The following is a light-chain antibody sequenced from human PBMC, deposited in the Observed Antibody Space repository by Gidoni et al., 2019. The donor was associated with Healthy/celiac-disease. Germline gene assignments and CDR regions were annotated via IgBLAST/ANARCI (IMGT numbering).Light chain of an antibody. J-gene: IGKJ4*01. CDR1: QSVSSY. V-gene: IGKV3-11*01. CDR3: QQRSNWPPLT. CDR2: DAS. Sequence: ESVLTQSPATLSVSPGESATLSCRASQSVSSYLAWYHQQPGQAPRLLIYDASNSATGIPARFSGSGSGTAFTLTISSLEPEDFAVYYCQQRSNWPPLTFGGGTKLEIK.